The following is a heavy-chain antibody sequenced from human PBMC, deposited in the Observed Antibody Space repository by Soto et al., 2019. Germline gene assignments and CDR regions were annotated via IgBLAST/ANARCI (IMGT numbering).Heavy chain of an antibody. D-gene: IGHD4-17*01. CDR3: ARERVHGTVTPLVPLRD. CDR1: GYTFTSYG. CDR2: ISAYNGNT. J-gene: IGHJ4*02. V-gene: IGHV1-18*01. Sequence: ASVKVSCKASGYTFTSYGISWVRQAPGQGLEWMGWISAYNGNTNYAQKLQGRVTMTTDTSTSTAYMELRSLRSDDTAVYSCARERVHGTVTPLVPLRDWGQGPLVTVSS.